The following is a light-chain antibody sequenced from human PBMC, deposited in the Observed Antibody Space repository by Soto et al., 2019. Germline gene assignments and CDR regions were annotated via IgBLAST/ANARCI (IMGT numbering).Light chain of an antibody. J-gene: IGLJ2*01. CDR2: RNN. V-gene: IGLV1-47*01. CDR1: SFNIGSNY. CDR3: AACDDSLSGPVV. Sequence: QSVLTQPPSASGTPGQRVTISCSGSSFNIGSNYVYWYQQLPGTAPKLLIYRNNQRPSGVPDRFSGSKSGTSASLAISGLRSEDEADYYCAACDDSLSGPVVFGGGTKLTVL.